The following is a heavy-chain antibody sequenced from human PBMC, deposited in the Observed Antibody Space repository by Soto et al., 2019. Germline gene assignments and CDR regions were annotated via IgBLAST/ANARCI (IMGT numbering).Heavy chain of an antibody. CDR1: GGSISSSDW. CDR3: ARRTTIGAYYSYYGMDV. D-gene: IGHD1-1*01. V-gene: IGHV4-4*02. CDR2: IYHSGST. J-gene: IGHJ6*02. Sequence: SETLSLTCAVSGGSISSSDWWTWVRQPPGKGLEWIGEIYHSGSTNFNPSLKSRVTISVDKSKNQLSLKLSSVTAADTAVYYWARRTTIGAYYSYYGMDVWGQGTTVTVSS.